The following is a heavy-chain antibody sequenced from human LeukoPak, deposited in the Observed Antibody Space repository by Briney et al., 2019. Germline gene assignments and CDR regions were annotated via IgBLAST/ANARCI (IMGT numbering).Heavy chain of an antibody. D-gene: IGHD3-22*01. CDR1: GFTVSSNY. CDR2: IYSGGST. CDR3: ARDDSSDLGEDY. J-gene: IGHJ4*02. V-gene: IGHV3-53*01. Sequence: QPGGSLRLSCAASGFTVSSNYMSWVRQAPGEGLEWVSVIYSGGSTYYADSVKGRFTISRDNSKNTLYLQMNSLRAEDTAVYYCARDDSSDLGEDYWGQGTLVTVSS.